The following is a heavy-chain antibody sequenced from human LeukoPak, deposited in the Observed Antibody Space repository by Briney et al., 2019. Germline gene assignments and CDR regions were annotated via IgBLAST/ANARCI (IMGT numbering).Heavy chain of an antibody. CDR1: GFTFSDYY. Sequence: PGGSLRLSCAASGFTFSDYYMSWIRQAPEKGLGWVSYISSSGSTIYYADSVKGRITISRDNARNSLYLQMNSLRAEDTAVYYCARDPRLVRTYSDYYYMDVWGKGTTVTVSS. D-gene: IGHD4-23*01. CDR2: ISSSGSTI. J-gene: IGHJ6*03. V-gene: IGHV3-11*04. CDR3: ARDPRLVRTYSDYYYMDV.